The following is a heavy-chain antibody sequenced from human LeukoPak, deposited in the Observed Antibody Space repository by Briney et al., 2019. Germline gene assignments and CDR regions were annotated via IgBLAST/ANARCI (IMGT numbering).Heavy chain of an antibody. D-gene: IGHD5-24*01. CDR1: GGSIRRNY. J-gene: IGHJ4*02. CDR2: IYHSGST. V-gene: IGHV4-59*01. CDR3: AKVMGDGYKRAFDY. Sequence: SETLSLTCTVSGGSIRRNYWSWIRQPPGKGLEWIGYIYHSGSTNYNPSFNSRVTISVDTSKNEFSLKLSSVTAADTAVYYCAKVMGDGYKRAFDYWGQGTLVTVSS.